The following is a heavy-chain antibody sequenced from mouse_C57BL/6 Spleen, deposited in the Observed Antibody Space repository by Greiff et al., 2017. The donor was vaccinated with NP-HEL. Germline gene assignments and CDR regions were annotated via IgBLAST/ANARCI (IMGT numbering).Heavy chain of an antibody. V-gene: IGHV1-69*01. CDR3: ARGGGSSFDY. Sequence: QVQLKQPGAELVMPGASVKLSCKASGYTFTSYWMHWVKQRPGQGLEWIGEIDPSDSYTNYNQKFKGKSTLTVDKSSSTAYMQLSSLTSEDSAVYYCARGGGSSFDYWGQGTTLTVSS. CDR2: IDPSDSYT. CDR1: GYTFTSYW. D-gene: IGHD1-1*01. J-gene: IGHJ2*01.